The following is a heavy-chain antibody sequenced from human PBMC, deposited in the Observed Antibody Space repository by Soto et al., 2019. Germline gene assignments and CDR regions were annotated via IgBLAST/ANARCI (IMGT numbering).Heavy chain of an antibody. J-gene: IGHJ4*02. CDR1: GFGVSNNY. D-gene: IGHD3-22*01. V-gene: IGHV3-66*01. Sequence: GGSLRLSCAASGFGVSNNYMSWVRQAPGKGLEWVSAINSGGNTYYADSVKGRFTISRDNSKNTVYLQMNSVGAEDTAVYYCARDYYKYYDSSGYYRSPAYWGQGTLVTVSS. CDR3: ARDYYKYYDSSGYYRSPAY. CDR2: INSGGNT.